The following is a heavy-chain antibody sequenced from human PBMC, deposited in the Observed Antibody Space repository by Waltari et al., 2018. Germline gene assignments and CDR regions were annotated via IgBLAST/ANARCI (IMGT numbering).Heavy chain of an antibody. CDR2: ISSSSSTI. J-gene: IGHJ4*02. CDR1: GFTFSSYS. D-gene: IGHD6-6*01. V-gene: IGHV3-48*04. Sequence: EVQLVESGGGLVQPGGSLRLSCAASGFTFSSYSMNWVRQAPGKGLEWVSYISSSSSTIYDADSVKGRFTISRDNAKNSLYLQMNSLRAEDTAVYYCARDLYSSSSGLVYWGQGTLVTVSS. CDR3: ARDLYSSSSGLVY.